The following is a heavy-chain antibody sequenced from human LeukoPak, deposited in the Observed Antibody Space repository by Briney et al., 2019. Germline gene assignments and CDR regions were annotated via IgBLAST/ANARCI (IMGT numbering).Heavy chain of an antibody. CDR1: GYTFTGYY. CDR3: ATYNNSTLRYYYGLDV. J-gene: IGHJ6*02. V-gene: IGHV1-2*02. D-gene: IGHD1-1*01. Sequence: ASVKVSCKTSGYTFTGYYIHWVRQAPGQGLEWMGWIRPNSGGTKNAQKFQGRVTMTRDTSISTAYMELNRLTSDDTAVYYCATYNNSTLRYYYGLDVWGQGTTVTVSS. CDR2: IRPNSGGT.